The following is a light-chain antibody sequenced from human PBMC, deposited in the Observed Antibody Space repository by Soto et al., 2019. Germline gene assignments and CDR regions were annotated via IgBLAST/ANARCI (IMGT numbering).Light chain of an antibody. J-gene: IGLJ2*01. CDR2: DVS. V-gene: IGLV2-14*01. Sequence: QSALTQPASVSGSPGQSITISCIGTSSDVGGYNYVSWYQQHPGKAPKLMIYDVSDRPSGVSNRFSGSKSGNTASLTISGLQAEDEADYYCSSYTSSNSVVFGGGTKVTVL. CDR1: SSDVGGYNY. CDR3: SSYTSSNSVV.